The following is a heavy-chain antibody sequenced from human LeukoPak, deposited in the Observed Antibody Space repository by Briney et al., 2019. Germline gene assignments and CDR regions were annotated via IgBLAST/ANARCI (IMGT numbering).Heavy chain of an antibody. Sequence: ASVKVSCKASGYTFTSYDINWVRKATGQGLEWMGWMNPNSGNTGYAQKFQGRVTMTRDTSISTAYMELSRLRSDDTAVYYCAREGTKSSSSWSHLYYYMDVWGKGTTVTVSS. CDR1: GYTFTSYD. D-gene: IGHD6-13*01. J-gene: IGHJ6*03. CDR3: AREGTKSSSSWSHLYYYMDV. V-gene: IGHV1-8*01. CDR2: MNPNSGNT.